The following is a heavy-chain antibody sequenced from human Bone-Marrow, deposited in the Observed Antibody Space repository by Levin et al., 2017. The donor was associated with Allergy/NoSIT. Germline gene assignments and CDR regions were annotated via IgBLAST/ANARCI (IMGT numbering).Heavy chain of an antibody. CDR2: IYWDDDK. CDR3: ARSFSTDWGIDY. D-gene: IGHD7-27*01. V-gene: IGHV2-5*02. CDR1: GFSLSSSGVH. J-gene: IGHJ4*02. Sequence: SGPTLVKPTQTLTLTCTFSGFSLSSSGVHVGWTRQSPGKGLEWLAFIYWDDDKRYSPSLKSRLTITKDTSKNQVVMTMTNLDPEDTATYYCARSFSTDWGIDYWGQGTRVTVSS.